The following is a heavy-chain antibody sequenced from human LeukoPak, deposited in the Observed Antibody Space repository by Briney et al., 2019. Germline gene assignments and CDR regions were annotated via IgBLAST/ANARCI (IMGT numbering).Heavy chain of an antibody. J-gene: IGHJ4*02. CDR3: ARVGLGYSSSSYHDY. CDR1: GYTFTSYG. D-gene: IGHD6-6*01. V-gene: IGHV1-18*01. CDR2: ISAYNGNT. Sequence: GASVKVSCKASGYTFTSYGISWVRQAPGQGLEWIGWISAYNGNTNYAQKLQGRVTMTTDTSTSTAYMELRSLRSDDTAVYYCARVGLGYSSSSYHDYWGQGTLVTVSS.